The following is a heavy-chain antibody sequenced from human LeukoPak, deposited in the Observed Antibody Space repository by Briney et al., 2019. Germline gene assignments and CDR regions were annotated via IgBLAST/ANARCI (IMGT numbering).Heavy chain of an antibody. J-gene: IGHJ6*02. CDR2: ISWNSGSI. CDR3: AKDPERYYYYGMDV. V-gene: IGHV3-9*01. Sequence: GRSLRLSCAASGFTFDDYAMHWVRQAPGKGLEWVSGISWNSGSIGYADSVKGRFTISRDNAKNSLYPQMNSLRAEDTALYYCAKDPERYYYYGMDVWGQGTTVTVSS. D-gene: IGHD1-1*01. CDR1: GFTFDDYA.